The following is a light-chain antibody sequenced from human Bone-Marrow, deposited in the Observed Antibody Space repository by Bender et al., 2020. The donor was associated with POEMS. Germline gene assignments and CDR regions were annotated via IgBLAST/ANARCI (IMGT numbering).Light chain of an antibody. CDR2: SNY. CDR1: DSNFGGNN. CDR3: ISYTSSSALYA. Sequence: QSVLTQPPSASGTPGQSVIISCSGTDSNFGGNNVNWYQHLPGTAPRLVVYSNYQRPSGVPARFSGSKSGTSASLAISDIQSEDEADYYCISYTSSSALYAIGTGTKVTVL. V-gene: IGLV1-44*01. J-gene: IGLJ1*01.